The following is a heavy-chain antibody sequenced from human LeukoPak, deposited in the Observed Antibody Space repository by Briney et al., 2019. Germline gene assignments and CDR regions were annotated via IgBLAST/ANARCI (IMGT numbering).Heavy chain of an antibody. CDR1: GGSISSSSYY. V-gene: IGHV4-61*01. CDR3: AREVVAATHWFDP. Sequence: SETLSLTCTVSGGSISSSSYYWSWIRQPPGKGLEWIGYIYYSGSTNYNPSLKSRVTISVDTSKNQFSLKLSSVTAADTAVYYCAREVVAATHWFDPWGQGTLVTVSS. CDR2: IYYSGST. J-gene: IGHJ5*02. D-gene: IGHD2-15*01.